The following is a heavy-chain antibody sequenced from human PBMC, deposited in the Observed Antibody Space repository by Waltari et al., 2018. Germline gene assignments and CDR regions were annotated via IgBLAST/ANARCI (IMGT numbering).Heavy chain of an antibody. Sequence: EVQLVQSGAEVKKPGESLKISCKGSGYSFTSYWIGWVRQMPGKGLEWMGIIYPGDSDTRYSPSFQGQVTISADKSISTAYLQWSSLKASDTAMYYCALAHDCDWLLSLEYYFDYWGQGTLVTVSS. CDR2: IYPGDSDT. J-gene: IGHJ4*02. D-gene: IGHD3-9*01. CDR3: ALAHDCDWLLSLEYYFDY. CDR1: GYSFTSYW. V-gene: IGHV5-51*01.